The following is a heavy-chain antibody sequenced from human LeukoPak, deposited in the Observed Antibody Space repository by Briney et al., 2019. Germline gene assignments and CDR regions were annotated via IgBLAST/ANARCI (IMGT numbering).Heavy chain of an antibody. V-gene: IGHV1-2*02. CDR3: ARGESTVTTYIANFGY. D-gene: IGHD4-17*01. J-gene: IGHJ4*02. Sequence: ASVKVSCKASGYGFSDYYMHWVRQAPGQGLECMGWINPNSGGTNYAQKFQGRVTMTRDTSISTAYMELSRLRSDDTAVYYCARGESTVTTYIANFGYWGQGTLVTVSS. CDR2: INPNSGGT. CDR1: GYGFSDYY.